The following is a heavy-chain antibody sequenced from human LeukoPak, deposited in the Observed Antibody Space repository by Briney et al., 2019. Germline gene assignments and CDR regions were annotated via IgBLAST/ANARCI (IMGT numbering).Heavy chain of an antibody. CDR2: ISSSGSTI. J-gene: IGHJ3*02. Sequence: GGSLRLSCAASGFTFSDYYMSWIRQAPGKGLEWVSYISSSGSTIYYADSVKGRFTISRDNSKNTLYLQMNSLRAEDTAVYYCAKLYRSSIRDAFDIWGQGTMVTVSS. CDR1: GFTFSDYY. D-gene: IGHD2-2*01. V-gene: IGHV3-11*01. CDR3: AKLYRSSIRDAFDI.